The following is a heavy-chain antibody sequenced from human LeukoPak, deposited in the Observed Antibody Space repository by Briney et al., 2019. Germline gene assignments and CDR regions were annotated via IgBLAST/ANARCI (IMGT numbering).Heavy chain of an antibody. CDR1: GGSISGYY. V-gene: IGHV4-59*12. J-gene: IGHJ4*02. CDR3: AGYRRNNDYYLDD. D-gene: IGHD2-8*01. CDR2: VYYSGST. Sequence: PSETLSLTCTVSGGSISGYYWSWIRQPPGKGLEWIGYVYYSGSTKYNPSLESRVTMSIDTSKNQFSLKLNSLTAADTAVYYCAGYRRNNDYYLDDWGQGTLVTVSS.